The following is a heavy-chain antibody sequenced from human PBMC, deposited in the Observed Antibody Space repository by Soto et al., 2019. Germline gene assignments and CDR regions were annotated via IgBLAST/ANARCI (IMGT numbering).Heavy chain of an antibody. CDR1: GFTFSSYG. Sequence: QVQLVESGGGVVQPGRSLRLSCAASGFTFSSYGMHWVRQAPGKGLEWVAVISYDGSNKYYADSVKGRFTISRDNSKNTLYLQMNSLRADDTAVYYCAKAGGIPYYYYGMDVWGQGTTVTVSS. J-gene: IGHJ6*02. CDR2: ISYDGSNK. CDR3: AKAGGIPYYYYGMDV. D-gene: IGHD1-26*01. V-gene: IGHV3-30*18.